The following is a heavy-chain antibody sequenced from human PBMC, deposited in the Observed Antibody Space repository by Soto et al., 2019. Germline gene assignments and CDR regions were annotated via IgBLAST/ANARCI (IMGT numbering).Heavy chain of an antibody. V-gene: IGHV4-59*01. D-gene: IGHD2-2*01. CDR3: ARDGGSCSGTNCPRWFDP. Sequence: TSETLSLTCTVSGCSISNYFWSWIRQSPGKGLGWIGFISYLGSTNYNPSLKSRVTIAVDTSKNQFSLRLSSVTAADTAVYYCARDGGSCSGTNCPRWFDPWGQGTLVTVSS. J-gene: IGHJ5*02. CDR1: GCSISNYF. CDR2: ISYLGST.